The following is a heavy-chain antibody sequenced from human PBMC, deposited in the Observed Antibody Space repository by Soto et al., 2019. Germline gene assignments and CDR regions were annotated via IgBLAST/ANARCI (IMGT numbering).Heavy chain of an antibody. D-gene: IGHD4-17*01. J-gene: IGHJ4*02. V-gene: IGHV4-59*12. CDR3: ARRYGDCFDY. CDR2: IYYSGST. CDR1: GGSISSYY. Sequence: QVQLQESGPGLVKPSETLSLTCTVSGGSISSYYWSWIRQPPGKGLEWIGYIYYSGSTNYNPSLKSRVTISVDTSKNQFSLKLSSVTVADTAVYYCARRYGDCFDYWGQGTLVTVSS.